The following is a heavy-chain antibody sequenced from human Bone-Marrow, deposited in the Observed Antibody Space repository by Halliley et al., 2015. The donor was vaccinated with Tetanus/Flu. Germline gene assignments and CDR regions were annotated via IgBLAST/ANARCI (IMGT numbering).Heavy chain of an antibody. Sequence: KGLVWVANIGQDGGERNYLDSVKGRFTISRDNAKNSLYLQMKSLTVDDTAVYYCSAGTGWTIEYWGQGTLVTVSS. CDR2: IGQDGGER. V-gene: IGHV3-7*03. J-gene: IGHJ4*02. CDR3: SAGTGWTIEY. D-gene: IGHD1-1*01.